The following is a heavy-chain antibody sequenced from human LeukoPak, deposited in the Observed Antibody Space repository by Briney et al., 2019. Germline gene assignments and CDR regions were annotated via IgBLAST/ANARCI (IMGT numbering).Heavy chain of an antibody. Sequence: GGSLRLSCAASGFTFSTYAMSRVRQAPGKGLEWVSDISSSGGSTYYADSVKGRFTVSTDNSKNTLYLQMSSLRADYTAVYYCAKGPRQQLVTRFDNWGQGAVVTVSS. CDR3: AKGPRQQLVTRFDN. D-gene: IGHD6-13*01. CDR2: ISSSGGST. J-gene: IGHJ4*02. V-gene: IGHV3-23*01. CDR1: GFTFSTYA.